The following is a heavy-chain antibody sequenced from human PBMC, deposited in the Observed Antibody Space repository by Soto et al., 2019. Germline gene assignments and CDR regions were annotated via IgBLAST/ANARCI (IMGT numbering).Heavy chain of an antibody. V-gene: IGHV3-30-3*01. CDR2: VSIDENDR. CDR3: ARDRYWTFDY. J-gene: IGHJ4*02. D-gene: IGHD2-21*01. Sequence: QVQLVESGGGVVQPGTSLRLSCVASGFSLSNFPMYWVRRAPGKGLEWVAVVSIDENDRRYADSMKGRFTISRDSSKNTLYLPIDGLTIEDTAVYHCARDRYWTFDYWGQGTLVTVPS. CDR1: GFSLSNFP.